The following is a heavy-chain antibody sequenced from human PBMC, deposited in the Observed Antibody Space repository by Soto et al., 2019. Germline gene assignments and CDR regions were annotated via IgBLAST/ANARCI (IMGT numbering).Heavy chain of an antibody. CDR2: IDPSDSYT. CDR3: QRHSPPDYYDSSGYHAPFDY. Sequence: GESLKISCKGSGYSFTSYLISWVRQMPVKGLEWMGRIDPSDSYTNYSPSFQGHVTISADKSISTAYLQWSSLKASDTAMYYCQRHSPPDYYDSSGYHAPFDYWGQGTLVTFCS. V-gene: IGHV5-10-1*01. CDR1: GYSFTSYL. D-gene: IGHD3-22*01. J-gene: IGHJ4*02.